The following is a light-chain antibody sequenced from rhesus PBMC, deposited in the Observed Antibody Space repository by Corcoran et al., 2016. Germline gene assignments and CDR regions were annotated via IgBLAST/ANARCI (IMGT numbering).Light chain of an antibody. CDR3: KQYNSAPYS. J-gene: IGKJ2*01. CDR2: KAS. Sequence: DIQMTQSPSSLSASVGDRISITCRASQGISNWLAWYQQKPWNAHKLLIYKASSLKSGVHARFSGSGSGTDCTFTIRSLQPEDFATYYCKQYNSAPYSFGQGTKVEIK. V-gene: IGKV1-21*01. CDR1: QGISNW.